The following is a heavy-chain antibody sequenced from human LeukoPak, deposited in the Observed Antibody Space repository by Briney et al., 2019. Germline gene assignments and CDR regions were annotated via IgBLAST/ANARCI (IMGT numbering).Heavy chain of an antibody. CDR2: IYSSGST. D-gene: IGHD1-26*01. CDR1: GGSISNYY. CDR3: ARVPSLGGSLNWFDP. V-gene: IGHV4-59*01. J-gene: IGHJ5*02. Sequence: PSETLSLTCTVSGGSISNYYWSWIRQPPGKGLEWIGYIYSSGSTNYNPSLKSRVTISVDTSKIQFSLKLSSVTAADTAVYYCARVPSLGGSLNWFDPWGQGTLVTVSS.